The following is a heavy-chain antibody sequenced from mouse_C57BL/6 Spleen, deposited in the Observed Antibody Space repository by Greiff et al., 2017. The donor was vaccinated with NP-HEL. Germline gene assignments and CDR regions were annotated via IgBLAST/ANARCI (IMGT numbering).Heavy chain of an antibody. J-gene: IGHJ3*01. Sequence: VQLQQSGPELVKPGASVKMSCKASGYTFTDYNMHWVKQSHGKSLEWIGYINPNNGGTSYNQKFKGKATLTVNKSSSTAYMELRSLTSEDSAVYYCARGGVYDGYYGAYWGQGTLVTVSA. CDR3: ARGGVYDGYYGAY. D-gene: IGHD2-3*01. CDR1: GYTFTDYN. CDR2: INPNNGGT. V-gene: IGHV1-22*01.